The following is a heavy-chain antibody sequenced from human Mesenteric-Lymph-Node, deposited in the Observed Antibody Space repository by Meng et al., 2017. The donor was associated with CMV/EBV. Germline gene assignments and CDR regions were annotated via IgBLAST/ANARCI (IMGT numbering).Heavy chain of an antibody. CDR3: ARGPDNWNYGSQNWFDP. V-gene: IGHV1-2*02. CDR1: YNFTGYY. J-gene: IGHJ5*02. Sequence: YNFTGYYMHWVRQAPGQGLEWMGWINPNSGGTNYAQKFQGRVTMTRDTSISTAYMELSRLRSDDTAVYYCARGPDNWNYGSQNWFDPWGQGTLVTVSS. D-gene: IGHD1-7*01. CDR2: INPNSGGT.